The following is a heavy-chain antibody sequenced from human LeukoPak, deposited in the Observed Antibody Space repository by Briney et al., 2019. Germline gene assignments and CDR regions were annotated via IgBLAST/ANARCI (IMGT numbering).Heavy chain of an antibody. V-gene: IGHV1-18*01. D-gene: IGHD2-2*01. CDR2: ISAYNGNT. J-gene: IGHJ6*03. Sequence: GASVKASCKASGHAFTSYGISWVRQAPGQGLECIGWISAYNGNTIYAQKLQGRVTMTTDTSTSTAYMELRSLRSDDTAVYYSAREVVPAANYYYYYMDVWGKGTTVTVSS. CDR1: GHAFTSYG. CDR3: AREVVPAANYYYYYMDV.